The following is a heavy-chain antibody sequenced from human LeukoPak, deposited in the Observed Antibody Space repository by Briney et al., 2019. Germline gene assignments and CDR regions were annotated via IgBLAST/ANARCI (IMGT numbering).Heavy chain of an antibody. J-gene: IGHJ3*01. CDR1: GFTFSTFS. D-gene: IGHD1-26*01. CDR2: ITWDGCSP. Sequence: PGGSLRLSCAASGFTFSTFSMIWVRQPPGKGLEWVSHITWDGCSPHYADSVEGPFHNSSDNPPKPMYPQMNSLRAEDTAVYSCARDLGYKWELRGFDVWGQGTMVPVSS. V-gene: IGHV3-23*01. CDR3: ARDLGYKWELRGFDV.